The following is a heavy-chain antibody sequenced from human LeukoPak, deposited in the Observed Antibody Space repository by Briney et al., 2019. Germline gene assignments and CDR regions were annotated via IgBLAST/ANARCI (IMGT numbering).Heavy chain of an antibody. Sequence: SETLSLTCAVYGGSSSGYYWSWIRQPPGKGLDWIGEINHSGSTNYNPSLKRRVTISVNTSKTQFSLKLSSVTAADTAVYYCARGKGYSGYFRGPSNWYFDLWGRGTLVTVSS. J-gene: IGHJ2*01. CDR2: INHSGST. CDR3: ARGKGYSGYFRGPSNWYFDL. V-gene: IGHV4-34*01. D-gene: IGHD5-12*01. CDR1: GGSSSGYY.